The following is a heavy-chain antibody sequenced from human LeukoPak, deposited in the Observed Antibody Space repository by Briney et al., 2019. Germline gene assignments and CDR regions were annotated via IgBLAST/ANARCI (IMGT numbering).Heavy chain of an antibody. V-gene: IGHV3-48*03. CDR1: GFTFSSYE. CDR2: ISSSGSTI. J-gene: IGHJ4*02. CDR3: AKGGSPGGY. D-gene: IGHD3-10*01. Sequence: PGGSLRLSCAASGFTFSSYEMNWVRQAPGKGLEWVSYISSSGSTIYYADSVKGRFTNARDNAKNSLYMQMNSLRAEDTAVYYCAKGGSPGGYWGQGTLVTVSS.